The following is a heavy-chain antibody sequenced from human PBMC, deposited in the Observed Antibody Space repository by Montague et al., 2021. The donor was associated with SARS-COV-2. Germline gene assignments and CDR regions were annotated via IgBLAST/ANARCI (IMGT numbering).Heavy chain of an antibody. V-gene: IGHV2-70*11. CDR1: GFSLSTSGMC. Sequence: PPLVKPTQTLTLTCTFSGFSLSTSGMCVSWIRQPPGKALEWLARIDWDDDKYYSTSLKTRLTICKDTSKNQVVLTMTNMDPVDTATYYCARILVAAAGSPFDPWGQGTLVTVSS. CDR2: IDWDDDK. D-gene: IGHD6-13*01. J-gene: IGHJ5*02. CDR3: ARILVAAAGSPFDP.